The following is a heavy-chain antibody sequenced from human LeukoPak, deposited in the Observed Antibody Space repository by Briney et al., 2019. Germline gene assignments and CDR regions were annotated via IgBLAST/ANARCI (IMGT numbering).Heavy chain of an antibody. V-gene: IGHV4-61*02. CDR2: IYYSGST. Sequence: SQTLSLTCTVSGGSISSGSYYWSWIRQPAGKGLEWIGSIYYSGSTYYNPSLKSRVTISLDTSKNQFSLKLTSVTAADTAVYYCARGIRGWGTSWYGDWGQGTLVTVSS. J-gene: IGHJ4*02. CDR1: GGSISSGSYY. CDR3: ARGIRGWGTSWYGD. D-gene: IGHD6-13*01.